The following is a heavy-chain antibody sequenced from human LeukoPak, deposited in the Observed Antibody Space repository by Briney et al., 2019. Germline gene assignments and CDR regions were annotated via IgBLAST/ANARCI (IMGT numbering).Heavy chain of an antibody. CDR3: ARSHNWNEGYMDV. CDR1: GGTFSSYA. V-gene: IGHV1-69*01. CDR2: IIPIFGTA. J-gene: IGHJ6*03. Sequence: SVKVSCKASGGTFSSYAISWVRQAPGRGLEWMGGIIPIFGTANYAQKFQGRVTITADESTSTAYMELSSLRSEDTAVYYCARSHNWNEGYMDVWGKGTTVTVSS. D-gene: IGHD1-1*01.